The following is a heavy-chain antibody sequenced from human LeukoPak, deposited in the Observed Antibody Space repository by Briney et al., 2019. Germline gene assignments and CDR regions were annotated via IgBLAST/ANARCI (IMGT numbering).Heavy chain of an antibody. CDR3: ARDLGVVVITGAFDS. J-gene: IGHJ3*02. V-gene: IGHV4-59*01. Sequence: SETLSLTCTVSGGSISSYYWSWIRQPPGKGLEWIGYIYYSGSTNYNPSLKSRVTISVDTSKNQFSLKLSSVTAADTAVYYCARDLGVVVITGAFDSWGQGTMGTVSA. CDR1: GGSISSYY. CDR2: IYYSGST. D-gene: IGHD3-22*01.